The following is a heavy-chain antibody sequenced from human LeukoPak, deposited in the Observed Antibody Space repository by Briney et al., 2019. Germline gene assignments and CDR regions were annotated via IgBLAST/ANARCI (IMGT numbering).Heavy chain of an antibody. CDR1: GYTFNNHG. V-gene: IGHV1-18*01. CDR2: ISPYNGNT. D-gene: IGHD3-9*01. CDR3: ARGVALGYFDWSGS. J-gene: IGHJ4*02. Sequence: GASVKVSCKASGYTFNNHGINWVRQAPGQGLEWMGWISPYNGNTHYAQNIQDRITMTTETSTSTAYLEVRSLRFDDTAVYYCARGVALGYFDWSGSWGQRTLVTVSS.